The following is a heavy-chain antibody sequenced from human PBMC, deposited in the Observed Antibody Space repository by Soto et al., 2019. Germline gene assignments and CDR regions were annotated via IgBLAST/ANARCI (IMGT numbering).Heavy chain of an antibody. CDR2: ISYDGNTQ. CDR3: ATKVRVKNYYYYGMDT. V-gene: IGHV3-30*04. CDR1: GFTFTAYA. Sequence: QVQLVESGGGVVQPGRSLRLSCAASGFTFTAYAMHWVRQAPGKGLEWVAVISYDGNTQYYAESLKGRFTISRDNSRNTLFLNMNRLRSEDTAVYYCATKVRVKNYYYYGMDTWGQGTMVTVSS. D-gene: IGHD2-21*01. J-gene: IGHJ6*02.